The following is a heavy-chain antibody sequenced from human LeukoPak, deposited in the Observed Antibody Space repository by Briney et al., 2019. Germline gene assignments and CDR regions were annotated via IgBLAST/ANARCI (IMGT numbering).Heavy chain of an antibody. CDR3: ARIAAALNWFDP. V-gene: IGHV1-2*02. Sequence: ASVKVSCKASGYTFTGYYMHWVRQASGQGLEWMGWINPNSGSINYAQKFQGRVTMTRDTSISTAYMELSRLTSDDTAVYYCARIAAALNWFDPWGQGTLVTVSS. D-gene: IGHD6-13*01. CDR2: INPNSGSI. J-gene: IGHJ5*02. CDR1: GYTFTGYY.